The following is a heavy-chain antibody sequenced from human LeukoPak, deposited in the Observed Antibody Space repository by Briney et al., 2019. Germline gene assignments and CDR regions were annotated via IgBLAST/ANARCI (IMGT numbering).Heavy chain of an antibody. D-gene: IGHD6-25*01. CDR3: TRTASGTAIDY. CDR2: IYYSGST. V-gene: IGHV4-59*01. J-gene: IGHJ4*02. CDR1: GGSISSYY. Sequence: SETLSLTCNVSGGSISSYYWSWIRQSPGKGLEWIGYIYYSGSTNYNPSLKSRVTISVDTSKNQFSLKLSSVTAADTAVYYCTRTASGTAIDYWGQGTLVTVSS.